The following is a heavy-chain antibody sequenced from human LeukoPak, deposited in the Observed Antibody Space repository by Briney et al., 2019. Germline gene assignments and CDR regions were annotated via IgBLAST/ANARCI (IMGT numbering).Heavy chain of an antibody. CDR2: ISGSGGST. CDR1: GFTFSSYA. V-gene: IGHV3-23*01. D-gene: IGHD2-15*01. CDR3: AKLSVMVGGEFDY. J-gene: IGHJ4*02. Sequence: GGSLRLSCAASGFTFSSYAMSWVRQAPGKGLEWVSAISGSGGSTYYADSVKGRFAISRDNSKNTLYLQMNSLRAEDTAVYYCAKLSVMVGGEFDYWGQGTLVTVSS.